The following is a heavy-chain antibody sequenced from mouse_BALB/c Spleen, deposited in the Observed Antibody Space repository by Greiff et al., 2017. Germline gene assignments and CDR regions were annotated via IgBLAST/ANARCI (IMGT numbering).Heavy chain of an antibody. Sequence: DVKLVESGGGLVKPGGSLKLSCAASGFAFSSYDMSWVRQTPEKRLEWVAYISSGGGSTYYPDTVKGRFTISRYNAKNTLYLQMSSLKSEDTAMYYCARRGNWGRSFAYWGQGTLVTVSA. CDR1: GFAFSSYD. V-gene: IGHV5-12-1*01. CDR2: ISSGGGST. J-gene: IGHJ3*01. CDR3: ARRGNWGRSFAY. D-gene: IGHD4-1*01.